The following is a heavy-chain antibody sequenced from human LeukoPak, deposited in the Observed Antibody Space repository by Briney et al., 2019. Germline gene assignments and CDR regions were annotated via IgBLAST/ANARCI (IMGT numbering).Heavy chain of an antibody. Sequence: HPGGPLRLSCAASGFTFDEYAIHWVRQAPGKGLEWVSGISWNSGIIGYADSVKGRFTISRDNAKNSLYLQMNSLRAEDTALYYCAKDKSHSSWTSRYYYYALDVWGQGTTVTVSS. J-gene: IGHJ6*02. CDR1: GFTFDEYA. CDR3: AKDKSHSSWTSRYYYYALDV. D-gene: IGHD6-19*01. V-gene: IGHV3-9*01. CDR2: ISWNSGII.